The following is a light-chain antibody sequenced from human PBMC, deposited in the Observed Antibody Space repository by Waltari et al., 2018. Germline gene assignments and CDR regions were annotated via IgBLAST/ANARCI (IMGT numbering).Light chain of an antibody. Sequence: DIVMTQSPDSLAVSLGERATIHCKSSQSVLYSSNNKNYLAWYQQKPGQPPKLLIYWASIRESGVPDRFSGSESGTDFTLTISSLQAEDVAVYYCQQYYATPWTFGQGTKVEIK. V-gene: IGKV4-1*01. CDR2: WAS. J-gene: IGKJ1*01. CDR1: QSVLYSSNNKNY. CDR3: QQYYATPWT.